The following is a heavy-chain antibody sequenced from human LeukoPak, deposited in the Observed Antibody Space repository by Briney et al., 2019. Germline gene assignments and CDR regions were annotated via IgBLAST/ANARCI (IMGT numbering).Heavy chain of an antibody. Sequence: SETLSLTCTVSGDSINKYFWSWLRQSPGKGLEWIGYISHSGNTNYHPSLKSRVTISLDKSNNQFSLRLSSVTAADTAVCYCARAGPENLNWRYYIGFWGQGILVTVSS. CDR3: ARAGPENLNWRYYIGF. V-gene: IGHV4-59*01. J-gene: IGHJ4*02. D-gene: IGHD1-1*01. CDR1: GDSINKYF. CDR2: ISHSGNT.